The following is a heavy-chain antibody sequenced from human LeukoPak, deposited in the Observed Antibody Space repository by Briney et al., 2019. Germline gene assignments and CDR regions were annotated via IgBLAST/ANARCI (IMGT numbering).Heavy chain of an antibody. V-gene: IGHV3-21*01. Sequence: GGSLRLSCAASGFTFSSYSMNWVRQAPGKGLEWVSSISGSSSYIYYADSLKGRFTISRDNAKTSLYLQINILRAGDTALYYCARADSNIAARRIGFDYWGQGTLVTVSS. CDR3: ARADSNIAARRIGFDY. CDR1: GFTFSSYS. J-gene: IGHJ4*02. D-gene: IGHD6-6*01. CDR2: ISGSSSYI.